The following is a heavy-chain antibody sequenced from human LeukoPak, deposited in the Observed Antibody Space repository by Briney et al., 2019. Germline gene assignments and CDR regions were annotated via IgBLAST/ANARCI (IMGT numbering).Heavy chain of an antibody. Sequence: GGSLRLSCAASGFTFSTYAMHWVRQAPGKGLEWVAFVSVDGSHKDYGGSVKGRFTISRDNSKNTLYLQMNSLRAEDTAVYYCGKQEIGTTWSVGYWGQGTLVTVSS. V-gene: IGHV3-30*18. J-gene: IGHJ4*02. CDR1: GFTFSTYA. CDR3: GKQEIGTTWSVGY. CDR2: VSVDGSHK. D-gene: IGHD1-14*01.